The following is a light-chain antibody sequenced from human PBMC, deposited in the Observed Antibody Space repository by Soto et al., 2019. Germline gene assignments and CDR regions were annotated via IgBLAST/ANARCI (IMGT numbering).Light chain of an antibody. CDR3: SSYTSSSTLLV. Sequence: QSALTQPASVSGSPGQSITISCTGTSSDVGGYNYVSWYQQHQCKAPKLIIYDVSNRPSGVSNLFSGSKSGNTASLTISGLQAEDEADYTCSSYTSSSTLLVFGGGTKLTVL. CDR1: SSDVGGYNY. J-gene: IGLJ2*01. CDR2: DVS. V-gene: IGLV2-14*01.